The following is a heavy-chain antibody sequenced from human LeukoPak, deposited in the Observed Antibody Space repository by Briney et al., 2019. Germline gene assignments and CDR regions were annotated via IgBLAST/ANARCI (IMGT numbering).Heavy chain of an antibody. V-gene: IGHV1-18*01. Sequence: ASVKVSCKASGYTFTSYGISWVRQAPGQGLEWMGWISAYNGNTNYAQKFQGRVTMTRDTSISTAYMELSRLRSDDTAVYYCARDSSGYEVDYWGQGTLVTVSS. D-gene: IGHD3-22*01. CDR2: ISAYNGNT. CDR3: ARDSSGYEVDY. CDR1: GYTFTSYG. J-gene: IGHJ4*02.